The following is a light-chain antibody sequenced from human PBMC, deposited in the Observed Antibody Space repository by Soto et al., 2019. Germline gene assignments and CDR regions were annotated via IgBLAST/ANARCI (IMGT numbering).Light chain of an antibody. Sequence: DIAMTQSPLSLPVSPGEPASISCRSSHTLLQNNANNYLVWYLQKPVQSPQLLIFLGSNRSSGVHDRFSGSGSGTDFTLKISRVEAEDVWVYYCMKSLQTPFTFGPGTKVDIK. CDR2: LGS. V-gene: IGKV2-28*01. CDR3: MKSLQTPFT. J-gene: IGKJ3*01. CDR1: HTLLQNNANNY.